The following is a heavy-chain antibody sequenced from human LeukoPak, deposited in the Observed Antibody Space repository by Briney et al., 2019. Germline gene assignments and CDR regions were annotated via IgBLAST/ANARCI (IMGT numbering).Heavy chain of an antibody. CDR2: IYASGST. V-gene: IGHV4-4*07. J-gene: IGHJ5*02. Sequence: PSETLSLTCTVSGGSISSYYWSWIRQPAGKGLEWIGRIYASGSTNYNPSLKSRVTMSVDTSKNQYSLRVTSVTAADAAVYFCARGAVPGRMSWLDPWGQGTLVTVSS. D-gene: IGHD6-19*01. CDR3: ARGAVPGRMSWLDP. CDR1: GGSISSYY.